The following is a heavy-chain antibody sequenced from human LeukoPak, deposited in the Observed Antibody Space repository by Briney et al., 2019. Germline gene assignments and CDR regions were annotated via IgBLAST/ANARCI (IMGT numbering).Heavy chain of an antibody. CDR1: GFTFSSYG. V-gene: IGHV3-30*02. J-gene: IGHJ3*02. D-gene: IGHD3-3*01. CDR2: IRYDGSNK. CDR3: AKDPRITILGVVTHAFDI. Sequence: PGGSLRLSCAASGFTFSSYGMHWVRQAPGKGLEWVAFIRYDGSNKYYADSVKGRFTISRDNSKNTLYLQMNSLRAEDTVVYYCAKDPRITILGVVTHAFDIWGQGTMVTVSS.